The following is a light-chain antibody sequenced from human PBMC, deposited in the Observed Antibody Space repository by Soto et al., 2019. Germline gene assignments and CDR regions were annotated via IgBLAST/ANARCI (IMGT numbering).Light chain of an antibody. CDR2: DAS. J-gene: IGKJ2*01. CDR3: QQYDTSPPMYT. Sequence: EIVLTQSPATLSLSPGERATLSCRASQSVSSYLAWYQQKPGQAPRLLIYDASTRAAGIPDRFSGSGSGTDFTLTISRLEPDDVAVYYCQQYDTSPPMYTFGQGTKVDIK. CDR1: QSVSSY. V-gene: IGKV3-20*01.